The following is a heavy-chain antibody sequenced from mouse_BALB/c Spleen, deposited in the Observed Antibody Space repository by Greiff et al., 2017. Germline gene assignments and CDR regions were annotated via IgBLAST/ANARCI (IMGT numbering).Heavy chain of an antibody. CDR1: GYTFTSYW. CDR3: ARGGDYALYYYAMDY. J-gene: IGHJ4*01. Sequence: QVQLQQPGAELVKPGAPVKLSCKASGYTFTSYWMNWVKQRPGRGLEWIGRIDPSDSETHYNQKFKDKATLTVDKSSSTAYIQLSSLTSEDSAVYYCARGGDYALYYYAMDYWGQGTSVTVSS. V-gene: IGHV1-69*02. CDR2: IDPSDSET. D-gene: IGHD1-1*02.